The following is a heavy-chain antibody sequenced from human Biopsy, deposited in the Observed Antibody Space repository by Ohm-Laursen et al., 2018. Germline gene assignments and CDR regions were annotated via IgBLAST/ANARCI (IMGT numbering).Heavy chain of an antibody. CDR3: ARAPPLIRGVVESWFDP. D-gene: IGHD3-10*01. V-gene: IGHV4-4*07. J-gene: IGHJ5*02. CDR2: IYITGET. CDR1: GGYISHYY. Sequence: TLSLTCTVSGGYISHYYWTWIRQPSGQGLEWIGRIYITGETDYNPSLKSRVTMSVDSSKKQFSLKLKSVTAADTAIYYCARAPPLIRGVVESWFDPWGQGIPVTVSS.